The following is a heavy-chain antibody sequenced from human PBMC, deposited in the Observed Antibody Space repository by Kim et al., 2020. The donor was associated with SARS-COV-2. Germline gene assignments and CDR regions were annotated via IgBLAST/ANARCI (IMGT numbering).Heavy chain of an antibody. D-gene: IGHD6-19*01. J-gene: IGHJ4*02. Sequence: TSYAQKFRGRVTMTRDTSTSTVYMELSSLRSEDTAVYYCAREGLVGGFGYWGQGTLVTVSS. V-gene: IGHV1-46*01. CDR2: T. CDR3: AREGLVGGFGY.